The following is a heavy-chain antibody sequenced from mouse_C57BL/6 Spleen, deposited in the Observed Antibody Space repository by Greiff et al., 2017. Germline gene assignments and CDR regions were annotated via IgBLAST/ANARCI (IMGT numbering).Heavy chain of an antibody. V-gene: IGHV5-17*01. D-gene: IGHD1-1*01. J-gene: IGHJ4*01. CDR2: ISSGSSTN. CDR1: GFTFSDYG. CDR3: AKSSYDYGSSYDYYAIDY. Sequence: EVKLMESGGGLVKPGGSLKLSCAASGFTFSDYGMHWVRQAPEKGLEWVAYISSGSSTNYYADTVKGRFTISRDNDKNTLILQMTSLRSEDTAMYYCAKSSYDYGSSYDYYAIDYRGQGTSGTVSS.